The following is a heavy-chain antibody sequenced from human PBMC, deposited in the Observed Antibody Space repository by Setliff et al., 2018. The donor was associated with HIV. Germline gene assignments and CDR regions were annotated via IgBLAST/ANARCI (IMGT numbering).Heavy chain of an antibody. J-gene: IGHJ1*01. V-gene: IGHV4-38-2*01. Sequence: PSETLSLTCAVSGYSISRGHYWAWIRQPPGKGLEYIGNISYSGSTNYNPSLKSRVTISVDTSKNQFSLKLSSVTAADTAVYYCARQGYYDQEYFQHWGRGTLVTVSS. CDR1: GYSISRGHY. CDR3: ARQGYYDQEYFQH. D-gene: IGHD3-22*01. CDR2: ISYSGST.